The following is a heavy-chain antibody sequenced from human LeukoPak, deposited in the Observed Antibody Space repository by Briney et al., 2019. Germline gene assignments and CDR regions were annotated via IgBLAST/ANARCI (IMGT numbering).Heavy chain of an antibody. D-gene: IGHD3-3*01. CDR3: ARGYDFWSGYHRGPFDY. Sequence: SETLSLTCTVSGGSISSSSYYWGWIRQPPGKGLEWIGSIYYSGSTYYNPSLKSRVTISVDRSRNQFSLKLSSVTATDTAVYYCARGYDFWSGYHRGPFDYWGQGTLVTVSS. V-gene: IGHV4-39*07. J-gene: IGHJ4*02. CDR1: GGSISSSSYY. CDR2: IYYSGST.